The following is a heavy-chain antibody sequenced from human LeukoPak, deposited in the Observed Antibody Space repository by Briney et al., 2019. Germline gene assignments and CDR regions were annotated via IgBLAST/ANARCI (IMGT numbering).Heavy chain of an antibody. V-gene: IGHV4-38-2*02. D-gene: IGHD2-21*02. Sequence: KTSETLSLTCTVSAYSISSHYYWGWTRPPPGKGLEWIGSIYHSGTTYYNPSLKSRVTISVATSKNQFSLKLSSVTAADTAVYYCARGMKRARDSSFDYYYYMDVWGKGTTVTVSS. CDR3: ARGMKRARDSSFDYYYYMDV. J-gene: IGHJ6*03. CDR2: IYHSGTT. CDR1: AYSISSHYY.